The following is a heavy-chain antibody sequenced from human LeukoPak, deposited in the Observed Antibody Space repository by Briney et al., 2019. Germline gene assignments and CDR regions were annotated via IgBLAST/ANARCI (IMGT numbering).Heavy chain of an antibody. CDR2: IKQDGSEK. J-gene: IGHJ6*03. CDR3: ARDYYYYYYMDV. CDR1: GLTFSSYE. V-gene: IGHV3-7*01. Sequence: GGSLRLSCAASGLTFSSYEMNWVRQAPGKGLEWVANIKQDGSEKYYVDSVKGRFTISRDNAKNSLYLQMNSLRAEDTAVYYCARDYYYYYYMDVWGKGTTVTVSS.